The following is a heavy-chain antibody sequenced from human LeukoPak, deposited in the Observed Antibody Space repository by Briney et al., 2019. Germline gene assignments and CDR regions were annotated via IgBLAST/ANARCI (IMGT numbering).Heavy chain of an antibody. CDR1: GFTFSDYY. CDR3: AREDGYSSSWYSDY. V-gene: IGHV3-11*05. D-gene: IGHD6-13*01. CDR2: ISSTSIYT. J-gene: IGHJ4*02. Sequence: GRSLRLSCAAFGFTFSDYYMSWISQAPGKGLEWDSDISSTSIYTNYADSVKGRFTISRDNAKNSLYLQMNSLRAEDTAVYYCAREDGYSSSWYSDYWGQGTLVTVSS.